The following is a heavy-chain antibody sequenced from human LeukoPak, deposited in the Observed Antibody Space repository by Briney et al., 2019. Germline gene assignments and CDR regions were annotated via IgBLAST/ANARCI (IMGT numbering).Heavy chain of an antibody. CDR2: INPNSGGT. CDR1: GYTFTGYY. V-gene: IGHV1-2*02. J-gene: IGHJ4*02. Sequence: GASVKVSCKASGYTFTGYYMHWVRQAPGQGLEWMGWINPNSGGTNYAQKFQGRVTMTRDTSISTAYMELSRLRSDDTAVYYCARWGIPRGGWYDYWGQGTLVTVSS. CDR3: ARWGIPRGGWYDY. D-gene: IGHD6-19*01.